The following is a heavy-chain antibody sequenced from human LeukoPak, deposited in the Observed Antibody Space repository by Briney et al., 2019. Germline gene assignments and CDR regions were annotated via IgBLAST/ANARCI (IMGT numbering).Heavy chain of an antibody. CDR2: ITSRSTYK. D-gene: IGHD1-26*01. Sequence: GGSLRLSCAASGFTFSTYSMNWVRQAPGKGLEWVSIITSRSTYKYYADSVQGRFTISRDNAKNSLYLQMNSLRAEDTGVYYCAREPVPWELQLPTWGKGTLVTVSS. CDR1: GFTFSTYS. CDR3: AREPVPWELQLPT. V-gene: IGHV3-21*01. J-gene: IGHJ5*02.